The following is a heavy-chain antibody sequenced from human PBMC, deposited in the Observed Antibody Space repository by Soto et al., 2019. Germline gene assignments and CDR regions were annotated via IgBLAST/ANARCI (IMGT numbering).Heavy chain of an antibody. Sequence: QVQLVESGGGVVQPGRSLRLSCAASGFTFSSYGMHWVRQAPGKGLEWVAVISYDGSNKYYADSVKGRFTISRDNSKNTLYLQMNSRRAEDTAVYYCAKPPGSSSSSDLYYYYGMDVWGQGTTVTVSS. J-gene: IGHJ6*02. V-gene: IGHV3-30*18. CDR2: ISYDGSNK. CDR1: GFTFSSYG. CDR3: AKPPGSSSSSDLYYYYGMDV. D-gene: IGHD6-6*01.